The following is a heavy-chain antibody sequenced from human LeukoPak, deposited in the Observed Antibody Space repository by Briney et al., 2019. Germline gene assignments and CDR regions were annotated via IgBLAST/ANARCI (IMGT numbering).Heavy chain of an antibody. V-gene: IGHV4-59*01. D-gene: IGHD5-24*01. CDR3: ARGLLDGYTHPAAFDI. CDR1: GGSISSYY. Sequence: WGTLSLTCTVSGGSISSYYWSWIRQPPGKGLEWIGYIYYSGSTNYNPSLKSRVTISVDTSKNQFSLKLSSVTAPDTAVYYCARGLLDGYTHPAAFDIWGQGTMVTVSS. CDR2: IYYSGST. J-gene: IGHJ3*02.